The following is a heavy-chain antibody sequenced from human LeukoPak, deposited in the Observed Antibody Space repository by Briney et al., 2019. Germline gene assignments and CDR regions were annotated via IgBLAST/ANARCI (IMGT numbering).Heavy chain of an antibody. CDR2: IYSNGIT. J-gene: IGHJ2*01. CDR1: GGSIFGHY. D-gene: IGHD3-22*01. CDR3: ARRAYYDTSGYSAASGYFDL. V-gene: IGHV4-4*08. Sequence: PSETLSLTCTLSGGSIFGHYFNWIRQAPGKGLEWIGYIYSNGITSYNPSLRSRGTMSIATSRSQFSLRLTSVTAADTAIYYCARRAYYDTSGYSAASGYFDLWGRGTLVTVSS.